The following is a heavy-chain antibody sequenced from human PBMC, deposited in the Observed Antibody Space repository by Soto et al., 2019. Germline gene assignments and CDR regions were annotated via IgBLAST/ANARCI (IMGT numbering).Heavy chain of an antibody. CDR1: GYTFTSYA. V-gene: IGHV1-3*01. Sequence: ASVKVSCKASGYTFTSYAMHWVRQASGQRLEWMGWINAGNGNTKYSQKFQGRVTITRDTSASTAYMELSSLRSEDTAVYYCARDVLVRYYYYYGMDVWGQGTTVTVSS. CDR3: ARDVLVRYYYYYGMDV. CDR2: INAGNGNT. D-gene: IGHD2-15*01. J-gene: IGHJ6*02.